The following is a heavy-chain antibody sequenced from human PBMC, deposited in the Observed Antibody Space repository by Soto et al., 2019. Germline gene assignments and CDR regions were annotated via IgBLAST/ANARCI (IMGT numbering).Heavy chain of an antibody. CDR2: ISYDGSNK. CDR3: AREQQLVGYYYYGMDV. CDR1: GFTFSSYA. Sequence: GGSLRLSCAASGFTFSSYAMHWVRQAPGKGLEWVAVISYDGSNKYYADSVKGRFTISRDNSKNTLYLQMNSLRAEDTAVYYCAREQQLVGYYYYGMDVWGQGTTVTVSS. D-gene: IGHD6-6*01. V-gene: IGHV3-30-3*01. J-gene: IGHJ6*02.